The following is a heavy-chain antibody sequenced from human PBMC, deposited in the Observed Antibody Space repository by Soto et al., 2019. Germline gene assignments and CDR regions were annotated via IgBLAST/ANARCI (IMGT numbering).Heavy chain of an antibody. CDR2: ISSSSSYI. V-gene: IGHV3-21*01. D-gene: IGHD4-17*01. Sequence: PWGSLRLSCAASGFTFSSYSMNWVRQAPGKGLEWVSSISSSSSYIYYADSVKGRFTISRDNAKNSLYLQMNSLRAEDTAVYYCARERSGIYGDYYFDSWGQGTLVTVSS. J-gene: IGHJ4*02. CDR3: ARERSGIYGDYYFDS. CDR1: GFTFSSYS.